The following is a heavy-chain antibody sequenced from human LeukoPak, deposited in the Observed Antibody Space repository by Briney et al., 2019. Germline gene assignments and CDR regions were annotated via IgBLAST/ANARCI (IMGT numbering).Heavy chain of an antibody. V-gene: IGHV3-7*03. CDR2: IKQDGSEK. D-gene: IGHD2-21*02. CDR3: ARLGGGDCYSCFDY. J-gene: IGHJ4*02. Sequence: GGSLRLSCAASGFTFSSYWMSWVGQAPGKGLEWVANIKQDGSEKYYVDSVKGRFTISRDNAKNSLYLQMNSLRAEDTAVYYCARLGGGDCYSCFDYWGQGTLVTVSS. CDR1: GFTFSSYW.